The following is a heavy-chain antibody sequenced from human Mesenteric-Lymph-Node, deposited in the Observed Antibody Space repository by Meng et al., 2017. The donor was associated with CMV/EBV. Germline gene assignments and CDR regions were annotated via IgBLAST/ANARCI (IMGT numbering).Heavy chain of an antibody. CDR2: IKPDGSEK. Sequence: LRLSCAASGFTFNSYWMGWVRQAPGKGLEWVANIKPDGSEKQYVDSVKGRFSISRDNAENSLDLQMNSLRGEDTAVYYCVRNGGWLDFWGQGTLVTVSS. V-gene: IGHV3-7*01. CDR3: VRNGGWLDF. CDR1: GFTFNSYW. D-gene: IGHD5-24*01. J-gene: IGHJ4*02.